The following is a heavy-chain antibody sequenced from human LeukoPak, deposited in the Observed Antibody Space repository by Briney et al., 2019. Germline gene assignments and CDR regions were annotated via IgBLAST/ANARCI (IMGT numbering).Heavy chain of an antibody. CDR3: ARGGRTPSDY. V-gene: IGHV3-30*02. D-gene: IGHD3-16*01. Sequence: GGSLRLSCAASGFTFSTYGMHWVRQAPGKGLEWVTFIRYDGYNKNYGDSVKGRFTISRDNSKNTLYLQMNSLRAEDTAAYYCARGGRTPSDYWGQGTLVTVSS. J-gene: IGHJ4*02. CDR1: GFTFSTYG. CDR2: IRYDGYNK.